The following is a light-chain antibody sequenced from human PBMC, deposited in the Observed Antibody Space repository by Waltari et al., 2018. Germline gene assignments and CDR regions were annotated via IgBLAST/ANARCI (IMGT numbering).Light chain of an antibody. CDR2: RVS. V-gene: IGKV2-29*02. CDR1: QSLLHSNGNTY. J-gene: IGKJ1*01. CDR3: MQGSQNPWT. Sequence: IVMTQTPLSLPVTPGEPASISCRSSQSLLHSNGNTYFYWYLQKPGQPPRLLIYRVSNRFSGVPDRFSGSGSGTDFTLKISRVEAEDVGVYYCMQGSQNPWTFGQGTKVEIK.